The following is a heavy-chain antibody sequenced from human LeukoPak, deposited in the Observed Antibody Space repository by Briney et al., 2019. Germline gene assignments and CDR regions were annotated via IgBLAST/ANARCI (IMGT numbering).Heavy chain of an antibody. Sequence: VASVKVSCKASGYPFTSYVISWVRQAPGQGLEWMGGIIPIFGTANYAQKFQGRVTITTDESTSTAYMELSSLRSEDTVVYYCARHELLRGPFDYWGQGTLVTVSS. CDR3: ARHELLRGPFDY. CDR2: IIPIFGTA. CDR1: GYPFTSYV. J-gene: IGHJ4*02. D-gene: IGHD1-7*01. V-gene: IGHV1-69*05.